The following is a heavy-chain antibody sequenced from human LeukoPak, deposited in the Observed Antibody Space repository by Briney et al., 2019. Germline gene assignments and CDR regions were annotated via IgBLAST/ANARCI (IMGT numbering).Heavy chain of an antibody. CDR3: ARVQTHYYGSFY. J-gene: IGHJ4*02. D-gene: IGHD3-10*01. V-gene: IGHV1-2*02. CDR1: GYTFTGYY. Sequence: ASVKVSCKASGYTFTGYYMHWVRQAPGQGLEWMGWINPNSGGTNYAQKFQGRVTMTRDTSTSTAYMELSRLRSDDTAVYYCARVQTHYYGSFYWGQGTLVTVSS. CDR2: INPNSGGT.